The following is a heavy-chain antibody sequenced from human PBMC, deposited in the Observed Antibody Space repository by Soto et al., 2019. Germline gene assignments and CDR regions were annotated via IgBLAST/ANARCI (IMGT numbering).Heavy chain of an antibody. CDR1: GGSIRSSSNY. V-gene: IGHV4-39*01. Sequence: PSETLSLTCTVSGGSIRSSSNYWGWIRQPPGKGLEWIGNILHSGRTYYNPSLNSRVTISVDTSKNQFSLKLTSVTAADTAVYYCARPDTDYGSGSYWFDPWGPGTLVTVSS. D-gene: IGHD3-10*01. CDR3: ARPDTDYGSGSYWFDP. J-gene: IGHJ5*02. CDR2: ILHSGRT.